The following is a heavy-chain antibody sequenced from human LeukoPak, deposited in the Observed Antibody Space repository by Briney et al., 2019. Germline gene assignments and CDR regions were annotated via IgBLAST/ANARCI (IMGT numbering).Heavy chain of an antibody. CDR2: INDSGRT. CDR3: ARHRRGASRAFEI. CDR1: GESFSGYY. V-gene: IGHV4-34*01. D-gene: IGHD2-2*01. J-gene: IGHJ3*02. Sequence: SETLSLTCAVYGESFSGYYWSWIRQPPEKGLEWIGEINDSGRTNYNPSLESRITISVDMSKNQFSLKLNSVTAADTAVYFCARHRRGASRAFEIWGQATMVTVSS.